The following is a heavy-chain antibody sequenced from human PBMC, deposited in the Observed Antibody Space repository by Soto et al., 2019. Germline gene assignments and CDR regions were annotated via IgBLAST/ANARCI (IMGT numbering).Heavy chain of an antibody. V-gene: IGHV3-49*04. J-gene: IGHJ4*02. CDR2: IRSKAYGGTT. CDR1: GFTFGDYA. D-gene: IGHD3-22*01. Sequence: GGSLRLSCTASGFTFGDYAMSWVRQAPGKGLEWVGFIRSKAYGGTTEYAASVKGRFTISRDDSKSIAYLQMNSLKTEDTAVYYCTGALIESSGYYYFDYWGQGTLVTVSS. CDR3: TGALIESSGYYYFDY.